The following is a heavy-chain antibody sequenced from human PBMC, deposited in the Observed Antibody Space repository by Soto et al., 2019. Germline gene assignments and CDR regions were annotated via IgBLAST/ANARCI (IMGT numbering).Heavy chain of an antibody. CDR3: GADRAPLLRWFGEHD. Sequence: QVQLVQSGAEVKKPGSSVKVSCKASGGTFRSYTISWVRQAPGHGLEWMGRIIPILGIANDAQKFQGRVTRTAGHHTSAADKELGSLGCEATAVYYCGADRAPLLRWFGEHDGGQGPQVTVSS. J-gene: IGHJ4*02. CDR1: GGTFRSYT. D-gene: IGHD3-10*01. V-gene: IGHV1-69*02. CDR2: IIPILGIA.